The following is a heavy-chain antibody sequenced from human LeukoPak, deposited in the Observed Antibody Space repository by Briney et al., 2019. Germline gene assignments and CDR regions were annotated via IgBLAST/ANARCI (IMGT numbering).Heavy chain of an antibody. CDR2: LYSGGGT. J-gene: IGHJ6*02. CDR1: GFTISSNY. V-gene: IGHV3-66*04. Sequence: GGSLRLSCAASGFTISSNYMSWVRQAPGKGLEWVSILYSGGGTYYADSVKGRFTISRDNSKDTLYLQMNSLRAEDTAVYYCARPSSSWYYYYGMDVWGQGTTVTVSS. D-gene: IGHD6-13*01. CDR3: ARPSSSWYYYYGMDV.